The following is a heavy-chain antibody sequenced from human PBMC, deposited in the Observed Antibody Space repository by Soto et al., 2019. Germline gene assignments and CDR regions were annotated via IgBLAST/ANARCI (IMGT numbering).Heavy chain of an antibody. CDR1: GYSFTSYW. V-gene: IGHV5-51*01. CDR3: ERHVHSSGWFDY. Sequence: PGESLKISCKGSGYSFTSYWIRWVRQMPGKGLEWMGIIYPGDSDTRYSPSFQGQVTISADKSISTAYLQWSSLKASDTAMYYCERHVHSSGWFDYWGQGTLVIGSS. D-gene: IGHD6-19*01. J-gene: IGHJ4*02. CDR2: IYPGDSDT.